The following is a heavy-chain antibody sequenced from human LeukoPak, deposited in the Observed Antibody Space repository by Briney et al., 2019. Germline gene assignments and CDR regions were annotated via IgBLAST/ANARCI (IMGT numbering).Heavy chain of an antibody. CDR3: ARSGYPGAFDI. CDR2: ISSSSSTI. CDR1: GFTFSSYS. V-gene: IGHV3-48*04. Sequence: PGGSLRLSCAASGFTFSSYSMNWVRQAPGKGLEWVSYISSSSSTIYYADSVKGRFTISRDNAKNSLYLQMNSLRAEDTAVYYCARSGYPGAFDIWGQGTMVTVSS. J-gene: IGHJ3*02. D-gene: IGHD5-12*01.